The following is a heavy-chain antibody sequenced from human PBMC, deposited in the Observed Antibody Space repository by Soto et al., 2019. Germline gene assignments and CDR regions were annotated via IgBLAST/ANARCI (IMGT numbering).Heavy chain of an antibody. CDR3: ASLPQQLVDY. V-gene: IGHV3-11*06. CDR1: RFTFSDYY. CDR2: ISSTSTYT. J-gene: IGHJ4*02. Sequence: GGSLRLSCAASRFTFSDYYMSWIRQAPGKGLEWVSYISSTSTYTNYADSVKGRFTISRDNAKNSLYLQMNSLRAEDTAVYYCASLPQQLVDYWGQGTLVTVSS. D-gene: IGHD6-13*01.